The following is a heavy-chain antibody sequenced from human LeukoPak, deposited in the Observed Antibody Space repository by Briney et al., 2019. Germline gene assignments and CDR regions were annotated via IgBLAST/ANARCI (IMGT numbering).Heavy chain of an antibody. CDR1: GFTFDDYA. J-gene: IGHJ4*02. CDR2: ISWNSGSI. CDR3: AKGPYSSGWIFDY. V-gene: IGHV3-9*01. D-gene: IGHD6-19*01. Sequence: PGRSLRLSCAASGFTFDDYAMHWVRHAPGKGLEWVSGISWNSGSIGYADSVKGRFTISRDNAKNSLYLQMNSLRAEDTALYYCAKGPYSSGWIFDYWGQGTLVTVSS.